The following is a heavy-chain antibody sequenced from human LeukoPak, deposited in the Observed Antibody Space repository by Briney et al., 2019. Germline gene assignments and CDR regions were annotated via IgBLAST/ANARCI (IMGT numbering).Heavy chain of an antibody. J-gene: IGHJ4*02. CDR2: INHSGST. Sequence: SETLSLTCAVYGGSFSGYYWSWIRQPPGKGLEWIGEINHSGSTNYNPSLKSRVTISVDTSKNQFSLKLSSVTAADTAVYYCARVAARLFDYWGQGTLVTVSS. D-gene: IGHD6-6*01. CDR1: GGSFSGYY. CDR3: ARVAARLFDY. V-gene: IGHV4-34*01.